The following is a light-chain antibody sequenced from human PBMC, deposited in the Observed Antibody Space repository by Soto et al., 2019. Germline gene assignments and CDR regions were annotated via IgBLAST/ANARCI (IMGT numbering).Light chain of an antibody. V-gene: IGKV3-11*01. J-gene: IGKJ2*01. CDR1: QSVSIY. Sequence: EIVLTQSPAPVSLSPGQRATLSCRASQSVSIYLAWYQQKPGQAPRLLIYDASNRATGIPARFSGSGSGTDFTLTISRLEPEDFAVYYCQQRSNWPPYTFGQGTKLEIK. CDR2: DAS. CDR3: QQRSNWPPYT.